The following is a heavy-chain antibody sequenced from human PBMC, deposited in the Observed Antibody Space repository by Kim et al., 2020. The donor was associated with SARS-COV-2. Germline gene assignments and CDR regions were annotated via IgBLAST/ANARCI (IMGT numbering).Heavy chain of an antibody. CDR1: GFTFGDYA. CDR2: IRSKAYGGTT. D-gene: IGHD1-1*01. J-gene: IGHJ6*02. CDR3: TRDWNDPYYYYGMDV. V-gene: IGHV3-49*04. Sequence: GGSLRLSCTASGFTFGDYAMSWVRQAPGKGLEWVGFIRSKAYGGTTEYAASVKGRFTISRDDSKSIAYLQMNSLKTEDTAVYYCTRDWNDPYYYYGMDVWGQGTTVTVSS.